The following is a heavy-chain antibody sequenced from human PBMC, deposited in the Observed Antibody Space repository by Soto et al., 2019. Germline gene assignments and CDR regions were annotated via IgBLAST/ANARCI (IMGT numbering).Heavy chain of an antibody. V-gene: IGHV3-7*03. CDR1: GVSFSYYL. CDR2: IKQDTGCS. J-gene: IGHJ4*02. CDR3: ARDGLLFSAPYRPCRCDY. D-gene: IGHD3-16*02. Sequence: PGGALRLSCAASGVSFSYYLMSWVRQAPGKGLGWVGNIKQDTGCSHYADSVKGRFTITRDNIKKLLFLHMNGLRSDDTASYYFARDGLLFSAPYRPCRCDYWGLGTLVSVSS.